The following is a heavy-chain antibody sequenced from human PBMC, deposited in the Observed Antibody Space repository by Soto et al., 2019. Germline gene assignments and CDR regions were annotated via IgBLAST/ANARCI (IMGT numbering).Heavy chain of an antibody. J-gene: IGHJ4*02. V-gene: IGHV3-33*01. D-gene: IGHD1-26*01. CDR1: GFTFSGYG. Sequence: QVQLVESGGGVVQPGRSLRLSCAASGFTFSGYGMHWVRQAPGKGLEWVAIIRYDGSNEDYADSVKGRFTISRDNSKNTLYLQMNSLRAEDSAVYYCARDGVGATMFRGYFDYWGQGTLVTVSS. CDR2: IRYDGSNE. CDR3: ARDGVGATMFRGYFDY.